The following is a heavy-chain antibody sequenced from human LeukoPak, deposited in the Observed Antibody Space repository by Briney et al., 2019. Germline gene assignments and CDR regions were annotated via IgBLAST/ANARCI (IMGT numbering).Heavy chain of an antibody. CDR1: GFTFSNYW. D-gene: IGHD3-16*01. J-gene: IGHJ4*02. V-gene: IGHV3-7*01. CDR3: ARDRRGYFDY. Sequence: GGSLRLSCTASGFTFSNYWMTWVRQGPGKGLEWVANINRDGSEKNYVDSVKGRFTISRDNAKNSLYLQMNSLRAEDTAVYYCARDRRGYFDYWGQGTLVTVSS. CDR2: INRDGSEK.